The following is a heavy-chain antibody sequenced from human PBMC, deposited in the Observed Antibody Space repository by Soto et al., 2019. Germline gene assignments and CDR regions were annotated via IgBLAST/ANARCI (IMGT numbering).Heavy chain of an antibody. CDR1: GGSMSSYY. J-gene: IGHJ6*02. CDR3: ARDYYGSGRRYYYYGLDV. Sequence: SSETLSLTCTVSGGSMSSYYWSWIRQPPGKGLEWIAYVYYSGSTNYNPSLKSRVTISIDTSRNQFSLKLSSVTAADTAVYYCARDYYGSGRRYYYYGLDVWGQGTTVTVSS. D-gene: IGHD3-10*01. V-gene: IGHV4-59*01. CDR2: VYYSGST.